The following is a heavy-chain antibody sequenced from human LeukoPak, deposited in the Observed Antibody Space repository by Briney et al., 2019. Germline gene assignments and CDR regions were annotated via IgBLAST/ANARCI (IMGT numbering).Heavy chain of an antibody. CDR1: GGTFSSYA. CDR2: IIPIFGTA. V-gene: IGHV1-69*13. D-gene: IGHD5-18*01. CDR3: ARDGDGYGYYYYGMDA. J-gene: IGHJ6*02. Sequence: ASVKVSCKASGGTFSSYAISWVRQAPGQGLEWMGGIIPIFGTANYAQKFQGRVTITADESTSTAYMELSSLRSDDTAVYYCARDGDGYGYYYYGMDAWGQGTTVTVSS.